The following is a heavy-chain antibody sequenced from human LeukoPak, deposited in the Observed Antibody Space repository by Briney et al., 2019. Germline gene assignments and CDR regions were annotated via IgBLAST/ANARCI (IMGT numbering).Heavy chain of an antibody. CDR3: ARVDLWFGESYYYYYMDV. Sequence: GSVKVSCKASGYTFTSYDINWVRQATGQGLEWMGWMNPNSGNTGYAQKFQGRVTMTRNTSISTAYMELSSLRSEDTAVYCCARVDLWFGESYYYYYMDVWGKGTTVTVSS. V-gene: IGHV1-8*01. J-gene: IGHJ6*03. CDR2: MNPNSGNT. D-gene: IGHD3-10*01. CDR1: GYTFTSYD.